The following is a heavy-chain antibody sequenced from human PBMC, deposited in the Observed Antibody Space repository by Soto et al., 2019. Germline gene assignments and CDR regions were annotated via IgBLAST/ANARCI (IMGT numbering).Heavy chain of an antibody. CDR1: GGTFSSYA. CDR3: ARGARDGDYYFDY. V-gene: IGHV1-69*01. Sequence: QVQLVQSGAEVKKPGSSVKVSCKASGGTFSSYAISWVRQAPGQGLEWMGGIIPIFGTANYAQEVQGRVTITADESTSTGDRELSSLRSEGTAVYYCARGARDGDYYFDYWGQGNLVTVSS. D-gene: IGHD4-17*01. J-gene: IGHJ4*02. CDR2: IIPIFGTA.